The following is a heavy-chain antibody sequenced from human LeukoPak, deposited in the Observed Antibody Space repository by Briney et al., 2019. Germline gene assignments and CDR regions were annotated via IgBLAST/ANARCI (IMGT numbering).Heavy chain of an antibody. V-gene: IGHV3-7*03. J-gene: IGHJ4*02. CDR3: ATGNSLDY. D-gene: IGHD7-27*01. CDR2: INQDGSKI. Sequence: PGGFLRLSCAASGFTFSSNWMYWVRQASGKGLEWVANINQDGSKIYYVDSVKGRFTISRDNAKTSLYLQMNSLRAEDTAVYFCATGNSLDYWGQGTLVTVSS. CDR1: GFTFSSNW.